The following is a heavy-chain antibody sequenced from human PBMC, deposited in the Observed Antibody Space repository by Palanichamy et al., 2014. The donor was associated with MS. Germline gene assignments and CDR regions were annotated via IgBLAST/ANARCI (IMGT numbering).Heavy chain of an antibody. J-gene: IGHJ4*02. CDR1: GGSMSSYY. CDR2: IYYSGNT. D-gene: IGHD3-22*01. Sequence: QVQLQESGPGLVKPSETLSLTCTVSGGSMSSYYWSWIRQPPGKGLEWIGYIYYSGNTNYNPSLKSRVTVSVDTSKNQFSLKLSSVTAADTAVHYCARGRSGYYYVYWGPGTLVTVSS. V-gene: IGHV4-59*01. CDR3: ARGRSGYYYVY.